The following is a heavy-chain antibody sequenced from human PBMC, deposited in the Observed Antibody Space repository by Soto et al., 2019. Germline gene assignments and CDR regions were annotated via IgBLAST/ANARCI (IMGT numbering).Heavy chain of an antibody. CDR1: GFTFDDYA. CDR3: AKDISFGVVISYGMDV. Sequence: HPGGSLRLSCAASGFTFDDYAMYWVRQAPGKGLEWVSGISWNSGSIGYADSVKGRFTISRDNAKNSLYLQMNSLRAEDTALYYCAKDISFGVVISYGMDVWGQGTTVTVSS. V-gene: IGHV3-9*01. D-gene: IGHD3-3*01. CDR2: ISWNSGSI. J-gene: IGHJ6*02.